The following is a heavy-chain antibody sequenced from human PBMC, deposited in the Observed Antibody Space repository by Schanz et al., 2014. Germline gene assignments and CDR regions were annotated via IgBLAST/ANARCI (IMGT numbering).Heavy chain of an antibody. CDR3: ARDRGYCSGGSCLTFDY. V-gene: IGHV3-NL1*01. D-gene: IGHD2-15*01. J-gene: IGHJ4*02. CDR2: ICSSGNTI. CDR1: GFSLNTYG. Sequence: QAQLMESGGGVVQPGTSLILSCSVSGFSLNTYGIHWFRQPAGKGLEWVSYICSSGNTIYYADSVKGRFTISRDNSKNTLYLQMNTLRAEDTAVYYCARDRGYCSGGSCLTFDYWGQGTLVTVSS.